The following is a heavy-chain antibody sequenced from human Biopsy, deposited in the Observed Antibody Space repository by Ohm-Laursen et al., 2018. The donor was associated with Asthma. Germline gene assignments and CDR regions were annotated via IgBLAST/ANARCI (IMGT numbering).Heavy chain of an antibody. CDR2: SSYSGFR. J-gene: IGHJ4*02. D-gene: IGHD3-16*01. CDR3: ARDQGDSKFDY. V-gene: IGHV4-59*01. CDR1: GGSINSDY. Sequence: SETLSLTCTFSGGSINSDYWSWIRQPPVKGLEWIGLSSYSGFRKYNPSLKSRVTISVDTSKNQLSLNLTSVIAADTAVYYCARDQGDSKFDYWGQGILVTVSS.